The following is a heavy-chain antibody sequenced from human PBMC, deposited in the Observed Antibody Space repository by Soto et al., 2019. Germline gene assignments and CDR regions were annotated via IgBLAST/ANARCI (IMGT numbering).Heavy chain of an antibody. J-gene: IGHJ4*02. CDR2: TNPNSGNT. V-gene: IGHV1-8*01. Sequence: ASVQVSCTPSGSIFNRYDIDLVRQATGQGPEGMGWTNPNSGNTGYAQKFQGRVTMTRNTSISTAYMELSSLRSEDTAVYYCARGRRSRDGYRPSDYWGPGTLVTGSS. CDR3: ARGRRSRDGYRPSDY. CDR1: GSIFNRYD. D-gene: IGHD5-12*01.